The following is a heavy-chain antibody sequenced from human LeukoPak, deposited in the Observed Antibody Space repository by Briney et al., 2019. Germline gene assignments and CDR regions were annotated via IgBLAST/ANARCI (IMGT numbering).Heavy chain of an antibody. CDR3: ARGQWPSRIAARRISQNWFDP. Sequence: ASVKVSCKASGYTFTSYDINWVRQATGQGLEWMGWMNPNSGNTGYAQKFQGRVTMTRNTSISTAYMELSSLRSEDTAVYYCARGQWPSRIAARRISQNWFDPWGQGTLVTVSS. V-gene: IGHV1-8*01. D-gene: IGHD6-6*01. CDR2: MNPNSGNT. CDR1: GYTFTSYD. J-gene: IGHJ5*02.